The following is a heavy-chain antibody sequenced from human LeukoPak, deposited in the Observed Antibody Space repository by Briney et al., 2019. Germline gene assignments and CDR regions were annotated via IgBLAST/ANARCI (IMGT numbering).Heavy chain of an antibody. CDR2: MNPNSGNT. D-gene: IGHD4-17*01. V-gene: IGHV1-8*02. J-gene: IGHJ3*02. Sequence: GASVKVSCKASGYTFTSYAMHWVRQAPGQGLEWMGWMNPNSGNTGFAQRFQGRVTMTRTTSISTAYMELSSLRSEDTAVYYCARNDYGGHDAFDIWGQGTMVTVSS. CDR1: GYTFTSYA. CDR3: ARNDYGGHDAFDI.